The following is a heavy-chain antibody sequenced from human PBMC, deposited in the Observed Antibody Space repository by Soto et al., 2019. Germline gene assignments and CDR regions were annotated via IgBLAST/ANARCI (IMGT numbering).Heavy chain of an antibody. CDR2: IYYSGST. CDR3: ARKSQIKGYYYYGMDV. CDR1: GGSIISSSYY. V-gene: IGHV4-39*01. J-gene: IGHJ6*02. Sequence: SETLSLTCTVSGGSIISSSYYFFCIRQPPWKGLELIGSIYYSGSTYYNPSLKSRVTISVDTSKNQFSLKLSSVTAADTAVYYCARKSQIKGYYYYGMDVWGQGTTVTVSS.